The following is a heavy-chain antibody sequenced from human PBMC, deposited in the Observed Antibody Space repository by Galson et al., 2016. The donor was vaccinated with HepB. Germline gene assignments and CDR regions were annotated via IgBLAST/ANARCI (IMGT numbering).Heavy chain of an antibody. V-gene: IGHV3-74*01. CDR2: IKNDGTTT. Sequence: SLRLSCAASGITFSRYWMHWVRQAPGKGLVWVSHIKNDGTTTNYADPVRGRFIISRDNAKNTLYLQMNSLRAEDTAVYYCARLSLVSAGTVDYWGQGTLVVVSS. J-gene: IGHJ4*02. CDR1: GITFSRYW. D-gene: IGHD6-19*01. CDR3: ARLSLVSAGTVDY.